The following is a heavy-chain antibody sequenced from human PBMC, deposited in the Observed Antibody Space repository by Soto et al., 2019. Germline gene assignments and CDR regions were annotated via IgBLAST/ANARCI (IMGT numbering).Heavy chain of an antibody. Sequence: EAHLLESGGGLVQPGGSLRLSCAASGFTFSNYAMSWVRQAPGKGLEWFSAVTGGGGDTYYADSVKGWFTISRDNSDNTLYLQMNSLRAEDTAVYYCAKGSDGSRPYYFDHWGQGTLVTVSS. J-gene: IGHJ4*02. V-gene: IGHV3-23*01. D-gene: IGHD3-22*01. CDR3: AKGSDGSRPYYFDH. CDR2: VTGGGGDT. CDR1: GFTFSNYA.